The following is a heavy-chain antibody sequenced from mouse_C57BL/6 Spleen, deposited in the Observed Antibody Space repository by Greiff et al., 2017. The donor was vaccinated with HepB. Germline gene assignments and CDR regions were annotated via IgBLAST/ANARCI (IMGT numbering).Heavy chain of an antibody. CDR1: GFTFSDYG. CDR2: ISSASSTI. CDR3: ARTPYYDYGWYFDV. D-gene: IGHD2-4*01. V-gene: IGHV5-17*01. J-gene: IGHJ1*03. Sequence: EVKLVESGGGLVKPGGSLKLSCAASGFTFSDYGMHWVRQAPEKGLEWVAYISSASSTIDYADPVKGRFTIARDNAKNTLFLQITSLRSEDTAMYYCARTPYYDYGWYFDVWGTGTTGTVSS.